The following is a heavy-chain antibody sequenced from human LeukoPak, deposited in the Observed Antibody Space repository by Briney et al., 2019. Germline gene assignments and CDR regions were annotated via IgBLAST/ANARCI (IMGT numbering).Heavy chain of an antibody. V-gene: IGHV3-23*01. CDR1: AFTFSIYA. CDR3: AKDLYSNYGPADY. Sequence: GGSLRLSCAASAFTFSIYAMSWVRQAPGKGLEWVSTINGGVNTHYADSVGGRFTISRDNSKNTLFLQMNSLRDEDTAVYYCAKDLYSNYGPADYWGQGNLVTVSS. CDR2: INGGVNT. D-gene: IGHD4-11*01. J-gene: IGHJ4*02.